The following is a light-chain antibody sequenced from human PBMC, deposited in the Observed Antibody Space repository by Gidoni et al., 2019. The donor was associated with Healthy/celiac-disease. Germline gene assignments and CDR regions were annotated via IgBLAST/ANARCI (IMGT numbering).Light chain of an antibody. CDR2: GAS. V-gene: IGKV3-15*01. CDR1: QSVSSN. J-gene: IGKJ2*01. Sequence: EIVMTQSPVTLSVSPGERATLSGRASQSVSSNLAWYQQKPGQAPRLLIYGASTRATGIPARCSGSGSGTELTLTISSLESEEFAVYYCQQYNNWPYTFGEGTKLEIK. CDR3: QQYNNWPYT.